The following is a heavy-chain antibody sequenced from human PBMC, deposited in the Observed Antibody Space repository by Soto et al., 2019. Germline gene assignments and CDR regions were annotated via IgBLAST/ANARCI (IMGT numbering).Heavy chain of an antibody. V-gene: IGHV1-69*01. CDR2: IIPIFGTA. CDR3: ARVGPTVTTEGAAFDI. D-gene: IGHD4-17*01. Sequence: QVQLVQSGAEVKKPGSSVKVSCKASGGTLSSYAISWVRQAPGQGLEWMGGIIPIFGTANYAQKFQGRVTINEDESTSTAYMELSSLRSEDTAVYYCARVGPTVTTEGAAFDIWGQGTMVTVSS. J-gene: IGHJ3*02. CDR1: GGTLSSYA.